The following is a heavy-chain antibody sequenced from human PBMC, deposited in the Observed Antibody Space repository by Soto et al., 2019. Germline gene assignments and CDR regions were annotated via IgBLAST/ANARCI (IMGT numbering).Heavy chain of an antibody. CDR1: GGTFSSYA. Sequence: SVKVSCKASGGTFSSYAISWVRQAPGQGLEWMGGIIPIFGTANYAQKFQGRVTITADESTSTAYMELSSLRSEDTAVYYCARGNNEYYYDSSGYPEYFQHWGQGTLVTASS. CDR3: ARGNNEYYYDSSGYPEYFQH. V-gene: IGHV1-69*13. D-gene: IGHD3-22*01. J-gene: IGHJ1*01. CDR2: IIPIFGTA.